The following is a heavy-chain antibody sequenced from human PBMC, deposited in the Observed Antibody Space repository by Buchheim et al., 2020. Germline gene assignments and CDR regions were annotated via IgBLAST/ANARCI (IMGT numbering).Heavy chain of an antibody. CDR2: IYYSGHT. J-gene: IGHJ4*02. D-gene: IGHD3-22*01. Sequence: QVQLQESGPGLVKPSQTLSLTCTVSGGSISSGVYYWSWIRQLPGKGLEFIGYIYYSGHTYYNPSLKSRVTISVDTSKNQFSLKLSSVTAADTAVYYCARTYDSSGFSGGVDHYYFDYWGQGTL. V-gene: IGHV4-31*03. CDR3: ARTYDSSGFSGGVDHYYFDY. CDR1: GGSISSGVYY.